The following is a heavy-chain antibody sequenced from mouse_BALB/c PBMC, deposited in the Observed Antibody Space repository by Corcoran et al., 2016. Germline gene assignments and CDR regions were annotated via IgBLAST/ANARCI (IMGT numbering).Heavy chain of an antibody. Sequence: QVQLQQSGPELVKPGASVKISCKASGYSFTRYYIHWVKQRPGQGLEWIGWIFPGSGNTKYNEKFKGKATLTADTSSSTAYMQLSSLTSEDSAVYFCARSRGSLLRLRYAMDYWGQGTSVTVSS. CDR3: ARSRGSLLRLRYAMDY. J-gene: IGHJ4*01. V-gene: IGHV1-66*01. D-gene: IGHD1-2*01. CDR1: GYSFTRYY. CDR2: IFPGSGNT.